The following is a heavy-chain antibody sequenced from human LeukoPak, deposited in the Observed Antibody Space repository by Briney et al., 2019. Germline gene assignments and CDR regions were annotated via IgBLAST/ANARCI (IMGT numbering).Heavy chain of an antibody. Sequence: GGSLRLSCAASGFIFSNSAMHWVRQAPGKGLEWVAVISYDGSNKYYADSVKGRFTISRDNSKNTLYLQMNSLRAEDTAVYYCAKDIEEWLVKGGGCFDYWGQGALVTVSS. CDR2: ISYDGSNK. J-gene: IGHJ4*02. CDR1: GFIFSNSA. CDR3: AKDIEEWLVKGGGCFDY. D-gene: IGHD6-19*01. V-gene: IGHV3-30*18.